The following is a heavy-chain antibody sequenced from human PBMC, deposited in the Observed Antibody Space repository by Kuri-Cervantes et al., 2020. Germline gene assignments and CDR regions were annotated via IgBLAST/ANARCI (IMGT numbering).Heavy chain of an antibody. Sequence: SETLSLTCTVSGTSVMSYAWSWLRQSPGKGLEWIGYISYSGSTNYNPSLKSRVTISEDTSGNRFFLKMSSMTAADTAVYYCARGGYGYFDYWGQGTLVTVSS. D-gene: IGHD5-18*01. J-gene: IGHJ4*02. CDR2: ISYSGST. CDR1: GTSVMSYA. V-gene: IGHV4-59*02. CDR3: ARGGYGYFDY.